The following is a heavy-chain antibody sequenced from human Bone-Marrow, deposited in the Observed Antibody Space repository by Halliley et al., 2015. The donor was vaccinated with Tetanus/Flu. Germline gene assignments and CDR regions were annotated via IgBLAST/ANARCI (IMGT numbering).Heavy chain of an antibody. D-gene: IGHD4-4*01. Sequence: EWVANINQDGSGVHYGDYVKGRFTISRDNAKKSVFLKVDSLRAEDTAVYYCASQKWLQFFDYWGQGIVVTVSS. J-gene: IGHJ4*02. CDR3: ASQKWLQFFDY. CDR2: INQDGSGV. V-gene: IGHV3-7*03.